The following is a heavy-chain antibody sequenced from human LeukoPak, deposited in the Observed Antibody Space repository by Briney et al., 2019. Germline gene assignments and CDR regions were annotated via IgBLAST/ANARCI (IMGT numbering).Heavy chain of an antibody. CDR3: ARAYSGDFDY. V-gene: IGHV3-74*01. Sequence: GGSLRLSCAASGFTFSDFWMHWDRQAPGKGLVWVSRINSDGSSTNYADSVKGRFTISRDNAKNTLYLQMNSLRAEDTAVYYCARAYSGDFDYWGQGTLVTVYS. J-gene: IGHJ4*02. D-gene: IGHD2-15*01. CDR2: INSDGSST. CDR1: GFTFSDFW.